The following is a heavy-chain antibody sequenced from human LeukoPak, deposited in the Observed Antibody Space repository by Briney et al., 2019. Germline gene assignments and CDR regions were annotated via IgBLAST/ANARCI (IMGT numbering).Heavy chain of an antibody. Sequence: GGSLRLSCAASGFTFSNYGIHWVRQAPGKGLEWVALISYDGSNKYYADSVKGRFTTSRDNSRNTLYLQMNSLRADDTAVYYCAKTLAGDGMDVWGKGTSVTVSS. D-gene: IGHD3-10*01. J-gene: IGHJ6*04. CDR1: GFTFSNYG. CDR2: ISYDGSNK. CDR3: AKTLAGDGMDV. V-gene: IGHV3-30*18.